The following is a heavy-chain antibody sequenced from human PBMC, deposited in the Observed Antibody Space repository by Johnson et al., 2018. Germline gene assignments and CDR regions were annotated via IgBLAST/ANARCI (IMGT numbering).Heavy chain of an antibody. D-gene: IGHD4-17*01. CDR3: ARDVATVTTKGYYYYYYRDV. Sequence: VQLVESGGGLVQPGGSLRLSCAASGFTVSANYMSWVRQAPGKGLQWVSVIYSAGHTYYADAVKGRFTISRDKSKNTLYLQMNSLRAEDTGVYYWARDVATVTTKGYYYYYYRDVWGKGATVTVSS. CDR2: IYSAGHT. V-gene: IGHV3-66*01. J-gene: IGHJ6*03. CDR1: GFTVSANY.